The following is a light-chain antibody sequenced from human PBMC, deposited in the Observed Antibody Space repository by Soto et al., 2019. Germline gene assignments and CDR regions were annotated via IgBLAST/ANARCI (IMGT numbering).Light chain of an antibody. CDR2: AAS. J-gene: IGKJ2*01. V-gene: IGKV1-39*01. CDR1: QSISSY. CDR3: QQSYSAPMYT. Sequence: DIQMTQSPSSLSASVGDRVTITCRASQSISSYLNWYQQKPGKAPKLLIYAASSLRSGVPSRFSGSGSGTDFTLTISSLQPEDFATYYCQQSYSAPMYTSGQGTKLEIK.